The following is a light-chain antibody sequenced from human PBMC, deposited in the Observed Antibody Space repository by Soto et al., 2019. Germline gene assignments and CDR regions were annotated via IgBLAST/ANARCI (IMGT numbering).Light chain of an antibody. J-gene: IGKJ1*01. CDR1: QSVSRSY. Sequence: VLTQSPATLSLSPGDRATLSCRASQSVSRSYLGWYQQKPGQAPRLLIYGASTRATGIPARFSGSGSGTEFTLTISSLQSEDFAVYYCQQFRNWPWTFGQGTKVDIK. CDR2: GAS. V-gene: IGKV3-15*01. CDR3: QQFRNWPWT.